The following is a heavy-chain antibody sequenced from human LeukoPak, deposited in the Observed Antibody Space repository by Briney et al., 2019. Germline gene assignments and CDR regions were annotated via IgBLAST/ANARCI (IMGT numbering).Heavy chain of an antibody. J-gene: IGHJ3*02. V-gene: IGHV4-34*01. CDR2: INHSGST. CDR3: ARGRGTGRRAFDI. D-gene: IGHD3-16*01. Sequence: SETLSLTCAVYGGSFSGYYWSWIRQPSGKGLEWIGEINHSGSTNYNPSLKSRVTISVDTSKNQFSLKLSSVTAADTAVYYCARGRGTGRRAFDIWGQGTMVTVSS. CDR1: GGSFSGYY.